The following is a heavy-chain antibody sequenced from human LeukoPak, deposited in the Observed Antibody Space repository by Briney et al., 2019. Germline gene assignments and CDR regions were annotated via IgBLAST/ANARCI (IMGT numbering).Heavy chain of an antibody. Sequence: GGSLRLSCAASGFTFSNYAINWVRQAPGKGLEWVSTISSSGRSTFYADFVTGRFTLSRDNSKNTLYLQMHSLRAEDTGVYFWATHSSGSSWGYWGQGTLVTVSS. CDR1: GFTFSNYA. J-gene: IGHJ4*02. CDR3: ATHSSGSSWGY. D-gene: IGHD3-22*01. V-gene: IGHV3-23*01. CDR2: ISSSGRST.